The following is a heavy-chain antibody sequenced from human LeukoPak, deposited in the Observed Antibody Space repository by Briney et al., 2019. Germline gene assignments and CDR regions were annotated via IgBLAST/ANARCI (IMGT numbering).Heavy chain of an antibody. V-gene: IGHV3-23*01. CDR3: AKGSSNWYLYDY. J-gene: IGHJ4*02. CDR1: GFTFSSYA. Sequence: PGGSLRLSCAASGFTFSSYAMSWVRQAPGKGLEWVLVISGSGGSTYYADSVKGRFTISRDNSKNTLYLQMSSLRAEDTAVYYCAKGSSNWYLYDYWGQGTLVTVSS. CDR2: ISGSGGST. D-gene: IGHD6-13*01.